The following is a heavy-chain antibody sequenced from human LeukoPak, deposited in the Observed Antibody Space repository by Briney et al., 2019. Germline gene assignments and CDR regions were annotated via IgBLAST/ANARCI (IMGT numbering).Heavy chain of an antibody. J-gene: IGHJ4*02. CDR3: AGAPNPTFFDY. CDR1: GGSFSSDSYY. Sequence: SETLSLTCTVSGGSFSSDSYYWSWLRQPPGMGLEWIGHISYSGTTNYNPSLRSRVIISIDISQNQFSLRLSSVTAADTAVYYCAGAPNPTFFDYWGQGPLATVSS. CDR2: ISYSGTT. V-gene: IGHV4-61*01.